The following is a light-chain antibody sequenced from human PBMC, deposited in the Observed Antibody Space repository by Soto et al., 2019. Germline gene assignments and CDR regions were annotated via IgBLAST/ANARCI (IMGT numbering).Light chain of an antibody. V-gene: IGKV1-39*01. CDR2: AAS. CDR1: QSISNY. CDR3: QQSYGTPLT. J-gene: IGKJ4*01. Sequence: DMEMTQSPSSLSAFVGDRGTITCRASQSISNYLNWYQHKPGKVPKLLIYAASSLQSGVPTRFSGSGAGTDFTLTINSLQPEDFATYYCQQSYGTPLTFGGGTKIEIK.